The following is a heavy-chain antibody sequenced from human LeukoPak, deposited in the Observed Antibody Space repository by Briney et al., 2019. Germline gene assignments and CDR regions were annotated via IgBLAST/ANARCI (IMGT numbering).Heavy chain of an antibody. V-gene: IGHV3-23*01. Sequence: PGGSLRLSCAASGFTFSSYAMSWVRQAPGKGLEWVSAISGGGGSTYYADSVKGRFTISRDNSKNTLYLQMNSLRAEDTAVYYCAKVIRCSGGSCYPFDYWGQGTLVTVSS. CDR2: ISGGGGST. J-gene: IGHJ4*02. D-gene: IGHD2-15*01. CDR1: GFTFSSYA. CDR3: AKVIRCSGGSCYPFDY.